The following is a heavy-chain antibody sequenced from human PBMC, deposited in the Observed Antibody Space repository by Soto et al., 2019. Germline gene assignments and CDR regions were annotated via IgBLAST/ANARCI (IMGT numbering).Heavy chain of an antibody. CDR3: AKDPYYDSSGYYRLDC. J-gene: IGHJ4*02. CDR1: GFTFSSYA. Sequence: EMQLLESGGGSVQPGGSLRLSCAASGFTFSSYAMTWVRQAPGKGLEWVSDISGSGDTTNYADSVKGRFTISRDNYKNTRFLQRSSRRAEDTAVYYCAKDPYYDSSGYYRLDCWGQGTLVTVSS. CDR2: ISGSGDTT. V-gene: IGHV3-23*01. D-gene: IGHD3-22*01.